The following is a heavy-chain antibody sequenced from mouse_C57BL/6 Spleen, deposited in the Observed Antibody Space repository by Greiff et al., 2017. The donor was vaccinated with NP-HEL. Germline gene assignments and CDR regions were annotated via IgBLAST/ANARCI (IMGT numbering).Heavy chain of an antibody. CDR3: ARCGCGSSYYG. Sequence: VQLQQSGPELVKPGASVKISCKASGYTFTDYYMNWVKQSHGKSLEWIGDINPNNGGTSYNQKFKGKATLTADKSSSTAYMEHRSLTSDECAVYLCARCGCGSSYYGWGKGTTVTVAS. D-gene: IGHD1-1*01. V-gene: IGHV1-26*01. J-gene: IGHJ2*01. CDR1: GYTFTDYY. CDR2: INPNNGGT.